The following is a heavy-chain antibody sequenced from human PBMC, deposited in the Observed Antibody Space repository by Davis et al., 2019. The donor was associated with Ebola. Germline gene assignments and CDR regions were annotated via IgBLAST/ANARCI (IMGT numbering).Heavy chain of an antibody. D-gene: IGHD2-15*01. CDR3: ARVDCSGGSCYRSPFDY. CDR2: INHSGST. J-gene: IGHJ4*02. V-gene: IGHV4-34*01. CDR1: GGSFSGYY. Sequence: PSETLSLTCAVYGGSFSGYYWSWIRQPPGKGLEWIGEINHSGSTNYNPSIKSRVTISVDTSKNQFSLKLSSVTAADTAVYYCARVDCSGGSCYRSPFDYWGQGTLVTVSS.